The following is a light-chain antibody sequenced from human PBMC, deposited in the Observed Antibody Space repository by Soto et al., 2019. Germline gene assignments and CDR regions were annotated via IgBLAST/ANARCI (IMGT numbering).Light chain of an antibody. CDR3: AAWDDSLNGYV. J-gene: IGLJ1*01. CDR2: SIY. Sequence: QSVLTQPPSASGTPGQRVTISCSGSSSNIGSNTVNWYQQLPGTAPKLLIYSIYQRPSGVPDRFSGSKSGTAASLAISGLQSEDEADYYGAAWDDSLNGYVFGPGTKLPVL. CDR1: SSNIGSNT. V-gene: IGLV1-44*01.